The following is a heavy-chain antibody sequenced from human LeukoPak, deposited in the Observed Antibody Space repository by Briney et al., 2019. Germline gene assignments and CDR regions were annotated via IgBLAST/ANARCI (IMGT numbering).Heavy chain of an antibody. V-gene: IGHV4-59*01. CDR3: ARIVGATTGPLDAFDI. CDR2: IYYSGST. CDR1: GGSISSYY. J-gene: IGHJ3*02. Sequence: SETLSLTCTVSGGSISSYYWSWIRQPPGKGPEWIGYIYYSGSTNYNPSLKSRVTISVDTSKNQFSLKLSSVTAADTAVYYCARIVGATTGPLDAFDIWGQGTMVTVSS. D-gene: IGHD1-26*01.